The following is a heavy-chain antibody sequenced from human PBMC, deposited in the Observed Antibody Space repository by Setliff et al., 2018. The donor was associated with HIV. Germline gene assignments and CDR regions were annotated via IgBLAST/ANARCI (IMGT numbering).Heavy chain of an antibody. Sequence: SETLSLTCAVYGGSLSSSYWTWIRQAPGKGLEWIGEINHSGTANYNPSLKSRATMSLDRSKRQFSLKLTSPTAADTAVYYCAGLSDFLDYWGLGNLVTVSS. CDR2: INHSGTA. V-gene: IGHV4-34*01. CDR3: AGLSDFLDY. CDR1: GGSLSSSY. D-gene: IGHD2-21*01. J-gene: IGHJ4*02.